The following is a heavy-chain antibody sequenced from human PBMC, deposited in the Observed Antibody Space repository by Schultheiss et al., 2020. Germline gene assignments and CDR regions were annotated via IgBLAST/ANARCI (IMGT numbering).Heavy chain of an antibody. D-gene: IGHD5-12*01. CDR3: ARDRYSGPPSFLDY. J-gene: IGHJ4*02. V-gene: IGHV4-39*07. Sequence: SETLSLTCTVSGGSISSGSYYWGWIRQPPGKGLEWIGEINHSGSTNYNPSLKSRVTISVDTSKNQFSLKLSSVTAADTAVYYCARDRYSGPPSFLDYWGQGTLVTVAS. CDR2: INHSGST. CDR1: GGSISSGSYY.